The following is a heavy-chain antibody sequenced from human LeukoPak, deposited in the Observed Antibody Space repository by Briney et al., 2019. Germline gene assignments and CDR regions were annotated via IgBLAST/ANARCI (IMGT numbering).Heavy chain of an antibody. CDR2: ISGSGGST. CDR1: GFTFSSYA. D-gene: IGHD6-19*01. CDR3: AKDVLTAVAGNNWFDP. Sequence: GGSLRLSCAASGFTFSSYAMSWVRQAPGKGLEWVSAISGSGGSTYCADSVKGRFTISRDNSKNTLYLQMNSLRAEGTAVYYCAKDVLTAVAGNNWFDPWGQGTLVTVSS. J-gene: IGHJ5*02. V-gene: IGHV3-23*01.